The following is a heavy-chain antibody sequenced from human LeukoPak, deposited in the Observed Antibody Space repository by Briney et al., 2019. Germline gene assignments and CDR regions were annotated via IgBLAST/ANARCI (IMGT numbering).Heavy chain of an antibody. J-gene: IGHJ6*03. CDR1: GFTFSSYD. CDR3: AKRGNPAVGHHYLDV. CDR2: ISRSAGNT. Sequence: GGSLRLSCAACGFTFSSYDMSWVGQAPGKGREGVSAISRSAGNTFSAHSLMGRFTISRDNSKNPLYLQMNSLSAEDTAVYYCAKRGNPAVGHHYLDVWGKGATVSVSS. V-gene: IGHV3-23*01. D-gene: IGHD2-2*01.